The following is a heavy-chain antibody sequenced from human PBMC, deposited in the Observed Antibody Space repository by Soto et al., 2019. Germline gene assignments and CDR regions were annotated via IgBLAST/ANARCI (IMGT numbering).Heavy chain of an antibody. CDR2: INHSGSA. CDR3: ARGLISGSHYSGGWYYFDS. D-gene: IGHD1-26*01. V-gene: IGHV4-34*01. Sequence: QVQLQQSGAGLLKPSETLSLTCDVYGGSFSDYIWTWIRQTPGKGLQWIGQINHSGSANYNPSLKSRVTIPLHTSSRHFSLELISVTAADTAVYYCARGLISGSHYSGGWYYFDSWGQGTQVTVSS. J-gene: IGHJ4*02. CDR1: GGSFSDYI.